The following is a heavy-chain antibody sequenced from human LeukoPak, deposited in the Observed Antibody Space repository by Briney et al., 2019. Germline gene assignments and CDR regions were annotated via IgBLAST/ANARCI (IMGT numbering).Heavy chain of an antibody. CDR2: ISGSSSYI. CDR3: ARDEATIFGVIIIKGVDDAFDI. CDR1: GFTFSSYS. Sequence: GGSLRLSCAASGFTFSSYSMNWVRQAPGKGLEWVSSISGSSSYIYYADSVRGRFTISRDNAKNSLYLQMNSLRAEDTAVYYCARDEATIFGVIIIKGVDDAFDIWGQGTMVTVSS. J-gene: IGHJ3*02. V-gene: IGHV3-21*01. D-gene: IGHD3-3*01.